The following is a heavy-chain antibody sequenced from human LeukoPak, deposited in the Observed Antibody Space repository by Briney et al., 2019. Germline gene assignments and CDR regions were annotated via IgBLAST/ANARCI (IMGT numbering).Heavy chain of an antibody. CDR3: AGVKAGYGYGYWFDP. V-gene: IGHV4-59*01. D-gene: IGHD5-18*01. J-gene: IGHJ5*02. CDR2: IYYSGST. CDR1: GGSISSYY. Sequence: SETLSLTCTVSGGSISSYYWSWIRQPPGKGLEWIGYIYYSGSTNYTPSLKSRVTISVDTSKNQFSLKLTSVTAPDTAVFSCAGVKAGYGYGYWFDPGGQGTLVTVSS.